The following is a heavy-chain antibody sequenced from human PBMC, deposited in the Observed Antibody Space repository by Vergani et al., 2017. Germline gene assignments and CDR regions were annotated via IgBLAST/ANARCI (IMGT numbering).Heavy chain of an antibody. CDR2: DFWDDHK. J-gene: IGHJ4*02. D-gene: IGHD2-15*01. CDR3: AHRPDCSVGHGYEDY. V-gene: IGHV2-5*02. Sequence: QITLKESGPTLVKPTQTLTLTCPFSGFSLTTRGVAVGWIRQPPGKALEWLAIDFWDDHKRYSPSLRNRVTITKDTSRNQVVLTLTNLDPVDTATYYCAHRPDCSVGHGYEDYWVQGTLVTVSS. CDR1: GFSLTTRGVA.